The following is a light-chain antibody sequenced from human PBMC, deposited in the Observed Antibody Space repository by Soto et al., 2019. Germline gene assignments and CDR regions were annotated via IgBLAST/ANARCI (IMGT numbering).Light chain of an antibody. Sequence: DIQMTQSPSSLSASVGDRVTITCRASQIISSYLNWYQQKPGTAPKLLIYAASSLQSGVPSRFSGSGSGTDFTLTISSLQPEDFATYHCQQSYSTPYTFGQGTKLEIK. CDR3: QQSYSTPYT. CDR1: QIISSY. J-gene: IGKJ2*01. CDR2: AAS. V-gene: IGKV1-39*01.